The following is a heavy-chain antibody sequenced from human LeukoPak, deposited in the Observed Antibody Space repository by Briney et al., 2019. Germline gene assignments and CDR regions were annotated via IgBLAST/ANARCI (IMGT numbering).Heavy chain of an antibody. CDR3: ARVAYGSLDY. J-gene: IGHJ4*02. CDR2: IYYSGST. CDR1: GGSISSGGHY. Sequence: SETLSLTCTVSGGSISSGGHYWSWIRQHPGKGLEWIGSIYYSGSTYYNPSLKSRVTISVDTSKNQFSLKLSSVTAADTAVYYCARVAYGSLDYWGQGTLVTVSS. V-gene: IGHV4-31*03. D-gene: IGHD1-26*01.